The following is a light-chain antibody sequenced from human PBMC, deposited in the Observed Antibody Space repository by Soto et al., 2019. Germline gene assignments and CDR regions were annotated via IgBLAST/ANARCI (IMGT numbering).Light chain of an antibody. J-gene: IGLJ2*01. CDR1: SSDVGSYNL. V-gene: IGLV2-23*01. Sequence: QSVLTQPASVSGSPGQSITISCTGTSSDVGSYNLVSWYQQHPGKAPKLMSYEGSKRPSGVSNRFSGSKSGNTASLTISGLQAEDEADYYCCSYAGSSTHVVFGGGTKLTVL. CDR2: EGS. CDR3: CSYAGSSTHVV.